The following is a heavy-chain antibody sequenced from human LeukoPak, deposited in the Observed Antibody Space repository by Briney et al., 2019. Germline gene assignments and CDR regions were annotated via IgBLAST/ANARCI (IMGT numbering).Heavy chain of an antibody. CDR2: INPNSGGT. D-gene: IGHD1-26*01. CDR3: ARSKEVGATPPYYFDY. CDR1: GYTFTNYF. Sequence: ALVKVSCKASGYTFTNYFMHLVRRAPGQGLEWMGRINPNSGGTNYAQKFQGRVSMTRDTSISSAYMELSGLRSDDPAVYYCARSKEVGATPPYYFDYWGQGTLVTVSS. J-gene: IGHJ4*02. V-gene: IGHV1-2*02.